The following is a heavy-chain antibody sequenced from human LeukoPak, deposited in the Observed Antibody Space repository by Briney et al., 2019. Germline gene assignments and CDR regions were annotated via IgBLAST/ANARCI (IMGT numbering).Heavy chain of an antibody. CDR3: ASLSTYYDFWSGYYTGYYMDV. J-gene: IGHJ6*03. D-gene: IGHD3-3*01. CDR1: GGSISSYY. Sequence: SETLSLTCTVSGGSISSYYWSWIRQPPGKGLEWIGYIYYSGSTNYNPSLKSRVTISVDTSKNQFSLKLSSVTAADTAVYYCASLSTYYDFWSGYYTGYYMDVWGKGTTVTVSS. V-gene: IGHV4-59*01. CDR2: IYYSGST.